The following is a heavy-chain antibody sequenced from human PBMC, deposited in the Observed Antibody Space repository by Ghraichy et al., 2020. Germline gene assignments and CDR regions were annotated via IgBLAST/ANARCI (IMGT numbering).Heavy chain of an antibody. V-gene: IGHV3-53*01. J-gene: IGHJ4*02. Sequence: GGSLRLSCAASEFIVSTNYMSWVRQAPGKGLEWVSVISAGGITYYADSVKGRFTISRDNSKNTLFLQMNSLRDVDTAVYYCASGWHFEYWGQGALVTVSS. CDR2: ISAGGIT. CDR3: ASGWHFEY. CDR1: EFIVSTNY. D-gene: IGHD6-19*01.